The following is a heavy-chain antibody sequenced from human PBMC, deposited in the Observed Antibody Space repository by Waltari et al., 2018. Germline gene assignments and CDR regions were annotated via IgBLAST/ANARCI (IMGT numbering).Heavy chain of an antibody. CDR2: ISSSSSYI. CDR1: GFTFSSYS. V-gene: IGHV3-21*01. D-gene: IGHD6-13*01. CDR3: ARDGELGQQLVGY. Sequence: EVQLVESGGGLVKPGGSLRLSCSASGFTFSSYSMNWVRQAPGKGLEWVSSISSSSSYIYYADSVKGRFTISRDNAKNSLYLQMNSLRAEDTAVYYCARDGELGQQLVGYWGQGTLVTVSS. J-gene: IGHJ4*02.